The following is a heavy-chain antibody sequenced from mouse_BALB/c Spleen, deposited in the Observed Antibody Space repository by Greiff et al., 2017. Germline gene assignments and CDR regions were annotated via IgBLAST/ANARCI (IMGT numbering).Heavy chain of an antibody. Sequence: DVHLVESGGGLVQPGGSRKLSCAASGFTFSSFGMHWVRQAPEKGLEWVAYISSGSSTIYYADTVKGRFTISRDNPKNTLCLQMTSLRSEDTAMYYCARLGSLNWVYAMDNWGRGTSVTVSS. CDR2: ISSGSSTI. J-gene: IGHJ4*01. V-gene: IGHV5-17*02. CDR1: GFTFSSFG. D-gene: IGHD4-1*01. CDR3: ARLGSLNWVYAMDN.